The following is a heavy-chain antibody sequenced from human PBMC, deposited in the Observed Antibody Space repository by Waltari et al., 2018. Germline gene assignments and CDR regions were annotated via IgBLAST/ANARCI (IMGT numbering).Heavy chain of an antibody. CDR1: AAPINTYY. J-gene: IGHJ5*02. Sequence: QVQLQDSRPGLVNPSETLPLTRPVSAAPINTYYCSWIRQPPGKGLEWIASVSYSGSSNHNPYLKSRISISIYTSKNQFALNLNSVTAADTAMYYCARHCTTTNCDVGGAQFDPWGQGTLVTVSS. D-gene: IGHD2-2*01. CDR3: ARHCTTTNCDVGGAQFDP. CDR2: VSYSGSS. V-gene: IGHV4-59*08.